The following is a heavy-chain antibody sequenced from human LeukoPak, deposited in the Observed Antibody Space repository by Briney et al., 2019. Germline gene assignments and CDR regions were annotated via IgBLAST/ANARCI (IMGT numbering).Heavy chain of an antibody. CDR2: VYRSGST. Sequence: PSETLSLTCAVSGYSISSGYYWGWIRQPPGKGLEWIGSVYRSGSTYYNPSLKSRVTISVDTSKNQFSLKLSSVTAADTAVYYCARRIGQGSGSYYPDYWGQGTLVTVSS. J-gene: IGHJ4*02. D-gene: IGHD3-10*01. CDR3: ARRIGQGSGSYYPDY. V-gene: IGHV4-38-2*01. CDR1: GYSISSGYY.